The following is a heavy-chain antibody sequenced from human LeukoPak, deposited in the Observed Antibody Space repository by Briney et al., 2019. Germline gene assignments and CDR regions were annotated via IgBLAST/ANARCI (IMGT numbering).Heavy chain of an antibody. CDR1: GFTFRSYA. D-gene: IGHD6-19*01. Sequence: GGSLRLSCAASGFTFRSYAMSWVRQAPGKGLEWVSAISGSGGSTYYADSVKGRFTISRDNSKNTLYLQMKSRRAEDTAVYYCAXDPXFYSSGWSSHDYWGQGTLVTVSS. CDR2: ISGSGGST. J-gene: IGHJ4*02. V-gene: IGHV3-23*01. CDR3: AXDPXFYSSGWSSHDY.